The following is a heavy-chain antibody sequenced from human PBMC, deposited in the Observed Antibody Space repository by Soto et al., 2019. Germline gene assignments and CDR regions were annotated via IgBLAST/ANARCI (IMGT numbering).Heavy chain of an antibody. CDR2: IYPSGTI. CDR1: GVSITTNGYS. J-gene: IGHJ4*02. Sequence: PSETLSLTCAVSGVSITTNGYSWSWIRQPPGKGLEWIGYIYPSGTIFCNPSLNSRVTISADTSNNQFSLKLTSVTAADTAVYFCATYTAFAKYYFDYWGRGTLVTVSS. CDR3: ATYTAFAKYYFDY. V-gene: IGHV4-30-2*01. D-gene: IGHD3-16*01.